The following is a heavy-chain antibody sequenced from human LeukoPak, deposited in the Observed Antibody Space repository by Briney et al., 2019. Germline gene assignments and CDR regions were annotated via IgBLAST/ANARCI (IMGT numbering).Heavy chain of an antibody. CDR3: AKDPSGIVGATTETDY. V-gene: IGHV3-23*01. J-gene: IGHJ4*02. D-gene: IGHD1-26*01. CDR2: ICGSGGST. CDR1: GFTFSSYA. Sequence: GGSLRLSCAASGFTFSSYALSWVRQAPGKGLEWVSAICGSGGSTYYADSVKGRFTISRDNSKNTLYLQMNSLRAEDTAVYYCAKDPSGIVGATTETDYWGQGTLVTVSS.